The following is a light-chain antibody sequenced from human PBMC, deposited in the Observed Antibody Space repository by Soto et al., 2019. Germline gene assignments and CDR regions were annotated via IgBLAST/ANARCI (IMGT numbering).Light chain of an antibody. Sequence: DIQMTQSPSSLSASVGDRVTITCRASQGISNYLAWYQQEPGKVHKLLIYAASTLQSGVPSRFSGSGSGTDFTLTISSLQPEDVATYYCQKYNSACFGPGTKVDSK. J-gene: IGKJ3*01. V-gene: IGKV1-27*01. CDR3: QKYNSAC. CDR2: AAS. CDR1: QGISNY.